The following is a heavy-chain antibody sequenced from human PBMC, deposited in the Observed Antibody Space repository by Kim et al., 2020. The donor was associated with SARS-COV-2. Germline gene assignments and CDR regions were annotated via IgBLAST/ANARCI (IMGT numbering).Heavy chain of an antibody. J-gene: IGHJ4*02. CDR3: AKDISARGVLLWFREPTPFFDY. CDR2: ISGDGGST. D-gene: IGHD3-10*01. Sequence: GGSLRLSCAASGFTFDDYAMHWVRQAPGKGLEWVSLISGDGGSTYYADSVKGRFTISRDNSKNSLYLQMNSLRTEDTALYYCAKDISARGVLLWFREPTPFFDYWGQGTLVTVSS. CDR1: GFTFDDYA. V-gene: IGHV3-43*02.